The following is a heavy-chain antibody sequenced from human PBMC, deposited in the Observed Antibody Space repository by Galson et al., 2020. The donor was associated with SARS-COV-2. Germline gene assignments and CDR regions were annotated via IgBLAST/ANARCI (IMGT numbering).Heavy chain of an antibody. D-gene: IGHD6-19*01. J-gene: IGHJ6*03. CDR2: FYYGGTT. CDR1: GGSISNSPYY. CDR3: ARKKAVAGYYDYYYYMDV. Sequence: SETLSLTCSVSGGSISNSPYYWAWIRQPPGQGLQWIGSFYYGGTTYYNPSLKSRVTMSADTFRNQFSLNLNSATAADTAVYYCARKKAVAGYYDYYYYMDVWGKGTTVTVTS. V-gene: IGHV4-39*01.